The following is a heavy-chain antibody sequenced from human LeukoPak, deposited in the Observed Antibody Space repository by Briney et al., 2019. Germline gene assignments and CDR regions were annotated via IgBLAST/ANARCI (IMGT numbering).Heavy chain of an antibody. J-gene: IGHJ3*02. CDR3: ARDGPNYDNRGWETKDAFDI. CDR2: IHYSGRT. CDR1: GGSLSGFY. Sequence: SETLSLTCSVSGGSLSGFYWSWIRQPPGKGLEWIGYIHYSGRTNYNPSLKSRVTISLDTSKNQFSLKLTSVTAADTAVYYCARDGPNYDNRGWETKDAFDIWGQGTMVTVSS. D-gene: IGHD3-22*01. V-gene: IGHV4-59*01.